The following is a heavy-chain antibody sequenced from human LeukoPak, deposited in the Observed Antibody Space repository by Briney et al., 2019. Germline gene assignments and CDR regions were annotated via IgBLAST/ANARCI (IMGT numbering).Heavy chain of an antibody. CDR1: GFTLSNYW. V-gene: IGHV3-7*01. J-gene: IGHJ3*01. CDR2: INQDASAT. Sequence: GGSLRLSCAASGFTLSNYWMIWLRQAPGKGLEWVANINQDASATLYVDSVRGRFTISRDNAQNSLYLQMNSLRAEDTAVYYCARNLSPKARNSDDAFDVWGQGTIVTVS. CDR3: ARNLSPKARNSDDAFDV. D-gene: IGHD1-7*01.